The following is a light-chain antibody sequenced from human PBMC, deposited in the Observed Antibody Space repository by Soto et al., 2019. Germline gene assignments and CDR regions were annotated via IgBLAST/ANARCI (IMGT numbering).Light chain of an antibody. CDR2: AAS. J-gene: IGKJ5*01. V-gene: IGKV3-15*01. CDR3: QQYNNWIT. Sequence: EIVMTQSPATLSVSPGERATLSCRASQSVSSDLAWYQHKPGQAPRLLIYAASNRATGVPARFSGSWSGTEFTLTISSLQSEDFAVYYCQQYNNWITFGQGTRLEIK. CDR1: QSVSSD.